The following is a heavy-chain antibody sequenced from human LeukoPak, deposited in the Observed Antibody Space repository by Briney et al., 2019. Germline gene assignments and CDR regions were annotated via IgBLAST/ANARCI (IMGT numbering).Heavy chain of an antibody. CDR2: IIPILGIA. D-gene: IGHD3-22*01. J-gene: IGHJ4*02. CDR1: GGTFSSYA. Sequence: ASVKVSCKASGGTFSSYAISWVRQAPGQGLEWMGRIIPILGIANYAQKFQGRVTITADKSTSTAYMELSSLRSEDTAVYYCARDTPARLSYYDSSGNPDYWGQGTLVTVSS. V-gene: IGHV1-69*04. CDR3: ARDTPARLSYYDSSGNPDY.